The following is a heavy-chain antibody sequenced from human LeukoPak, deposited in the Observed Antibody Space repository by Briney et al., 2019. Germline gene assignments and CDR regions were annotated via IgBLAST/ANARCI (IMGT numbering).Heavy chain of an antibody. CDR2: IYPGDSDT. Sequence: GESLKISCKGSGYNFTAYWIGWVRQMPGKGLEWMGIIYPGDSDTRYSPSFQGQVTISADKSISTAYLQWSSLKASDTAMYYCARHSRYFDWLGAFDIWGQGTMVTVSS. J-gene: IGHJ3*02. V-gene: IGHV5-51*01. CDR1: GYNFTAYW. D-gene: IGHD3-9*01. CDR3: ARHSRYFDWLGAFDI.